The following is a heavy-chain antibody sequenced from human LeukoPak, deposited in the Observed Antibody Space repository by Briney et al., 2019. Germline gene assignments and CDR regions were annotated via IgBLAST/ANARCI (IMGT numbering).Heavy chain of an antibody. V-gene: IGHV3-30*03. J-gene: IGHJ4*02. Sequence: PGRSLRLSCAASGFTFSSYGMHWVRQAPGKGLEWVAVISYDGSNKYYADSVKGRFTISRDNSKNTLYLQMNSLRAEDTAVYYCATIGPSTVDYWGPGTLVTVSS. CDR2: ISYDGSNK. CDR1: GFTFSSYG. D-gene: IGHD3/OR15-3a*01. CDR3: ATIGPSTVDY.